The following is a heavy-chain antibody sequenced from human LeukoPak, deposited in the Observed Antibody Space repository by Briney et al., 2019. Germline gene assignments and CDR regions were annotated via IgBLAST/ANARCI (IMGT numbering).Heavy chain of an antibody. J-gene: IGHJ4*02. CDR1: VFTFSTYN. D-gene: IGHD5-24*01. V-gene: IGHV3-21*04. CDR2: ITSSSRYT. Sequence: GGSLRLSCAASVFTFSTYNMNWVRQAPGKGLEWVSSITSSSRYTFYADSVKGRFTISRDNAKSSLYLQMNSLKASDTAMYYCARHLVSGADGYTPPYYFDYWGQGTLVTVSS. CDR3: ARHLVSGADGYTPPYYFDY.